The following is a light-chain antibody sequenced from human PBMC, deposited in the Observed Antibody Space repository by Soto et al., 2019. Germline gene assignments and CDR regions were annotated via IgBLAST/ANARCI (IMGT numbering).Light chain of an antibody. V-gene: IGKV1-27*01. J-gene: IGKJ4*01. CDR1: QGIRTD. Sequence: QLTQSPSSLSASVGDRVTITCRASQGIRTDLGWYQQSPGKAPKVLIVGASTLQAGVPSRFSGSGSGTDFTLTISSLQPEDVAAYYCQKYNSAPLTFGGGTKVDIK. CDR2: GAS. CDR3: QKYNSAPLT.